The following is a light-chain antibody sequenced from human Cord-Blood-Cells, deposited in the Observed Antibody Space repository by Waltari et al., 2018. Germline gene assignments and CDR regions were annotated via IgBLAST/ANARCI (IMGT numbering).Light chain of an antibody. CDR3: CSYAGSYTWV. Sequence: QSALTQPPPVSGSPGQSVTIPCPGTSSDVGGYTHVPWSQQHPGKAPKLMIYEVSNRPSGVPDRFSGSKSGNPASLTISGLQAEDEADYYCCSYAGSYTWVFGGGTKLTVL. CDR2: EVS. V-gene: IGLV2-11*01. CDR1: SSDVGGYTH. J-gene: IGLJ3*02.